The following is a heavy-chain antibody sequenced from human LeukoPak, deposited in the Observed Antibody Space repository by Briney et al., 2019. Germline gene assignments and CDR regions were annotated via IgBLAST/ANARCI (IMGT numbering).Heavy chain of an antibody. J-gene: IGHJ4*02. V-gene: IGHV3-74*01. CDR3: AREYCTNGVCYYYFDY. CDR2: INSDGSST. CDR1: GFTFSSYW. D-gene: IGHD2-8*01. Sequence: PGGSLRLSCAASGFTFSSYWMHWVRQAPGKGLVWVSRINSDGSSTSYADSVKGRFTISRDNAKNTLYLQMNSLRAEDTAVYYCAREYCTNGVCYYYFDYWGQGTLVTVSS.